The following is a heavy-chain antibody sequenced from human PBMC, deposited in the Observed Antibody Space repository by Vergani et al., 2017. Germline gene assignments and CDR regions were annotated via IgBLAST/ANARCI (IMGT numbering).Heavy chain of an antibody. J-gene: IGHJ4*02. Sequence: QVQLVQSGAEVKKPGASVKVSCKASGYTFTGYYMHWVRQAPGQGLEWMGWINPNSGGTNYAQKFQGRVTMTRDTSISTAYMELSRLRSDDTAVYYCARGPGGDYVCGCYRYTDGGGVAYWGQGTLVTVSS. CDR1: GYTFTGYY. CDR3: ARGPGGDYVCGCYRYTDGGGVAY. CDR2: INPNSGGT. V-gene: IGHV1-2*02. D-gene: IGHD3-16*02.